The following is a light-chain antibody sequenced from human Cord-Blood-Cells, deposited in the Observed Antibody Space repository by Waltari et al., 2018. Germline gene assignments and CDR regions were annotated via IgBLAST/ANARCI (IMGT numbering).Light chain of an antibody. V-gene: IGKV3-15*01. CDR3: QQYNNWPYT. Sequence: EIVMRQSPATLSVSPGERVTLSCRASQSVSSNLAWYQQKPGQAPRLLIYGASTRATGIPARFSGSGSGTEFTLTISSLQSEDFAVYYCQQYNNWPYTFGQGTKLEIK. J-gene: IGKJ2*01. CDR2: GAS. CDR1: QSVSSN.